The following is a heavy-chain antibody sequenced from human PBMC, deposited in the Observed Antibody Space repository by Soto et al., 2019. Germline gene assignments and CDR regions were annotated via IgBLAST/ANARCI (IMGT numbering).Heavy chain of an antibody. Sequence: PGGSLRLSCAASGFTFSSYGMVWVRQTPAKGLEWVATISASGNSADYLDSVKGRFTIARDNSRNILFLQLNSLRADDTAVYYCARGRIFDYWGQGTLVTVS. CDR1: GFTFSSYG. V-gene: IGHV3-23*01. CDR3: ARGRIFDY. J-gene: IGHJ4*02. CDR2: ISASGNSA.